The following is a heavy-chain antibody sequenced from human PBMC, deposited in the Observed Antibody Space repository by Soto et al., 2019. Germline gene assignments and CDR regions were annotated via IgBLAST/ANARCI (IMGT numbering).Heavy chain of an antibody. D-gene: IGHD3-10*01. CDR3: AGYGSGNFYYFDY. CDR1: GGSISSYY. Sequence: SETLSLTCTVSGGSISSYYWRWIPLPPGKGLEWIGYIYYSGSTNYNPSLKSRVTISVDTSKNQFSLKLSSVTAADTAVYYCAGYGSGNFYYFDYWGQGTLVTVSS. V-gene: IGHV4-59*08. J-gene: IGHJ4*02. CDR2: IYYSGST.